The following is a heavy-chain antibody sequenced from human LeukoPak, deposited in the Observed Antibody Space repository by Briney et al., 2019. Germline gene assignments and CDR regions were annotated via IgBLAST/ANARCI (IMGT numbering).Heavy chain of an antibody. D-gene: IGHD3-10*01. V-gene: IGHV3-66*01. CDR3: ARDATMVRGVILSGFDY. Sequence: PGGSLRLSCAASGFTVSSNYMSWVRQASGKGLEWVSVIYSGGSTYYADSVKGRFTISRDNSKNTLYLQMNSLRAEDTAVYYCARDATMVRGVILSGFDYWGQGTLVTVSS. CDR2: IYSGGST. J-gene: IGHJ4*02. CDR1: GFTVSSNY.